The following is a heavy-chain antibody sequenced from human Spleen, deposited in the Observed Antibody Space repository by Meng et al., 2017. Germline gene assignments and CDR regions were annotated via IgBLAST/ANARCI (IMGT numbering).Heavy chain of an antibody. CDR1: GFTFSSYV. CDR2: MSNDGSEK. V-gene: IGHV3-30-3*02. Sequence: QGHLVESGGGVVQPGGSLRLSCEASGFTFSSYVIHWVRQAPGKGLEWVAVMSNDGSEKYYADSVKGRFTISRDNSKNTLYLQMNSLRAEDTAVYYCAKSLPRQPIDYWGQGTLVTVSS. CDR3: AKSLPRQPIDY. J-gene: IGHJ4*02.